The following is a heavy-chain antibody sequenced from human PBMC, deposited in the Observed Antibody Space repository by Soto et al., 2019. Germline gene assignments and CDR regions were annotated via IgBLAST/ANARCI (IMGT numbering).Heavy chain of an antibody. J-gene: IGHJ5*02. CDR1: GFTFTSSA. CDR2: IVVGSGNT. Sequence: SVKVSCKASGFTFTSSAVQWVRQARGQRLEWIGWIVVGSGNTNYAQKFQEGVTITRDMSTSTAYMELSSLRSEDTAVYYCAADTGYSSSWSSNWFDPWGQGTLVTVSS. CDR3: AADTGYSSSWSSNWFDP. D-gene: IGHD6-13*01. V-gene: IGHV1-58*01.